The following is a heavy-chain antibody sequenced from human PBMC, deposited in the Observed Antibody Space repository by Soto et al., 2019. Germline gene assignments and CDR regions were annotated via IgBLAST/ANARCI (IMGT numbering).Heavy chain of an antibody. V-gene: IGHV4-30-4*01. CDR3: ARVGLSVRGVADC. CDR2: IYYSGST. Sequence: SETLSLTCTVSGGSISSGDYYWSWIRHPPGKGLEWIGYIYYSGSTYYNPSLKSRVTISVDTSKNQFSLKLSSVTPADTAVYYCARVGLSVRGVADCWGQGTLVTVSS. J-gene: IGHJ4*02. CDR1: GGSISSGDYY. D-gene: IGHD2-21*02.